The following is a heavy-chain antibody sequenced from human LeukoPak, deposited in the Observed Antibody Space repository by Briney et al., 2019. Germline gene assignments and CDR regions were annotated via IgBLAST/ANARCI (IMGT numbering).Heavy chain of an antibody. CDR2: ISTSGRTI. V-gene: IGHV3-11*01. CDR1: GFTFSDYY. CDR3: ARDSGSGSGAVASSYYYYMDV. Sequence: GGSLRLSCAASGFTFSDYYMSWIRQAPGKGLEWVSYISTSGRTIYYADSVKGRFTISRDNAKNSLYLQMNSLRAEDTAVYYCARDSGSGSGAVASSYYYYMDVWGKGTTVTVSS. D-gene: IGHD6-19*01. J-gene: IGHJ6*03.